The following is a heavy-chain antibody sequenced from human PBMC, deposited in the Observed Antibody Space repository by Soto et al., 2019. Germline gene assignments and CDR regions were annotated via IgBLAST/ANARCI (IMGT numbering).Heavy chain of an antibody. V-gene: IGHV3-23*01. J-gene: IGHJ4*02. CDR2: ISGSGDST. D-gene: IGHD3-22*01. CDR3: VKGEYYDDSSGYYPFDY. CDR1: GFTFSSYA. Sequence: GGSLRLSCAASGFTFSSYAMSWVRQAPGKGLEWVSGISGSGDSTYYADSVKGRFTISRDNSKNTQYLQMSSLRADDTAVYYCVKGEYYDDSSGYYPFDYWGQGTLVTVSS.